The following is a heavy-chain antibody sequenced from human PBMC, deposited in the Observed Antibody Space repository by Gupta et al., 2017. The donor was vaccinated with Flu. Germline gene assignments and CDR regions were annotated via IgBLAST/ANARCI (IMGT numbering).Heavy chain of an antibody. Sequence: QVQLIQSGAEVKKPGASVKVSCKASGYTFTGYYVHWLRQAPGQGLEWMGRIDPNSGGTDFAQRFQGRVSMTRDTSISTVYMELSTLTTDDTAVFYCALLKGNIALCGGNCLLDCWGQGTLVTVSS. J-gene: IGHJ4*02. CDR3: ALLKGNIALCGGNCLLDC. V-gene: IGHV1-2*06. CDR2: IDPNSGGT. D-gene: IGHD3-16*01. CDR1: GYTFTGYY.